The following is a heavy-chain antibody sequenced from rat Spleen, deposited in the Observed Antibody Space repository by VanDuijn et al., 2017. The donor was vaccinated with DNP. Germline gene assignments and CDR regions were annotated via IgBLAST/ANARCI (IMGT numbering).Heavy chain of an antibody. CDR1: GFTFSAYY. Sequence: EVQLVESGGGLVQPGRSLKLSCAASGFTFSAYYMAWVRQAPAKGLEWVAYIGSPAYAPYHGDSVQGRFTISRDNAKSTLYLQMNSLRSEDMATYYCVRWNSGHFDYWGQGVMVPVSS. D-gene: IGHD4-3*01. J-gene: IGHJ2*01. CDR2: IGSPAYAP. V-gene: IGHV5-22*01. CDR3: VRWNSGHFDY.